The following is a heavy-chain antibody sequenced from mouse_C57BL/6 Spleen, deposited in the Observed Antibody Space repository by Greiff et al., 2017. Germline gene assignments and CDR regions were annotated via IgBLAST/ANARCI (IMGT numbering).Heavy chain of an antibody. CDR3: TAYGSSSNAMDY. D-gene: IGHD1-1*01. J-gene: IGHJ4*01. CDR2: IDPETGGT. Sequence: QVQLQQSGAELVRPGASVTLSCKASGYTFTDYEMHWVKQTPVHGLEWIGAIDPETGGTAYNQKFKGKAILTADKSSSTAYMELRSLTSEDSAVYYCTAYGSSSNAMDYWGQGTSVTVSS. V-gene: IGHV1-15*01. CDR1: GYTFTDYE.